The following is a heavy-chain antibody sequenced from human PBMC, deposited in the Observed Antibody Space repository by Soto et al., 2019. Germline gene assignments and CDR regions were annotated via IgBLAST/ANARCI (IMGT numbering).Heavy chain of an antibody. J-gene: IGHJ5*02. CDR1: GGNFSSNG. V-gene: IGHV1-69*06. Sequence: VASVKVSCKAPGGNFSSNGIRWVRQAPGQGLEWMGGIIPIFGTANYAQKFQGRVTITADKSTSTAYMELSSLRSEDTAVYYCARDSPDCSGGSCYSVWFDPWGQGTPVTVPS. D-gene: IGHD2-15*01. CDR2: IIPIFGTA. CDR3: ARDSPDCSGGSCYSVWFDP.